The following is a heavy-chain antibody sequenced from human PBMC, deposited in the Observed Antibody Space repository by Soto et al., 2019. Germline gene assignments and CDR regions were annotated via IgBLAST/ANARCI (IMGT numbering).Heavy chain of an antibody. CDR1: GYTFTSYA. CDR2: INAGNGNT. CDR3: AREGYDSSGYYGWGYWDFDL. Sequence: QVQLVQSGAEEKKPGASVKVSCKASGYTFTSYAMHWVRQAPGQRLEWMGWINAGNGNTKYSQKFQGRVTITRDTSASTAYREMSSLRSEDTAVYYCAREGYDSSGYYGWGYWDFDLWGRGTLVTVSS. J-gene: IGHJ2*01. D-gene: IGHD3-22*01. V-gene: IGHV1-3*05.